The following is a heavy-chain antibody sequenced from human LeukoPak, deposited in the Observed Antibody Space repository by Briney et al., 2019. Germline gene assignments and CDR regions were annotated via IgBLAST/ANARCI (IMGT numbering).Heavy chain of an antibody. CDR2: ISTSGT. CDR3: AKNINHLE. CDR1: GLTFNNFF. V-gene: IGHV3-23*01. Sequence: GGSLRLSCAASGLTFNNFFMSWFRQAPGKGLERVSVISTSGTYYAESVKGRFTISRDNSKNTLYLQMSSLRAEDTAVYYCAKNINHLEWGQGTLVTVSS. D-gene: IGHD1-14*01. J-gene: IGHJ4*02.